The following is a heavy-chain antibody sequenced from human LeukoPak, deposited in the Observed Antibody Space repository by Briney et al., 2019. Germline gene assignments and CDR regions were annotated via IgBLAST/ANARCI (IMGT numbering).Heavy chain of an antibody. CDR2: IYSGGST. D-gene: IGHD3/OR15-3a*01. V-gene: IGHV3-53*01. Sequence: PGGSLRLSCAASGFTVSSNYMSWVRQAPGKGLEWVSVIYSGGSTYYADSVKGRFTISRDNSKNTLYLQMNSLRAEDTAVYYCARGLAGTGVGTGFDYWGQGTLVTVSS. CDR1: GFTVSSNY. J-gene: IGHJ4*02. CDR3: ARGLAGTGVGTGFDY.